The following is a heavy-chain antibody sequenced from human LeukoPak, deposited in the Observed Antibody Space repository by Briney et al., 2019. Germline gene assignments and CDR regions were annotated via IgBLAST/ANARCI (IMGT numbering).Heavy chain of an antibody. V-gene: IGHV3-15*01. CDR2: IKSKADGGTT. J-gene: IGHJ2*01. Sequence: GGSLRLSCAASGFTFSSYAVTWVRQAPGKGLEWVGRIKSKADGGTTDYAAPVKGRFSISREDSKTTVHLQMDTLKADDTAVYYCTTQGNLNRRMIDWYFDLWGRGTLVTVSS. CDR1: GFTFSSYA. D-gene: IGHD1-14*01. CDR3: TTQGNLNRRMIDWYFDL.